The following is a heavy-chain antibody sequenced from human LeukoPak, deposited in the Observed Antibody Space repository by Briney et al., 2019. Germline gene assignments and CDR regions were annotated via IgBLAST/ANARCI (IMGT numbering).Heavy chain of an antibody. J-gene: IGHJ5*01. Sequence: PSETLSLTCTVSGGSISSYYWSWIRQPPGKGLEWIGYISSSGSTNYNPSLKSRLTISVDTSKHQFSLKLISVTAADTALYYCARDQGREYSSSWYDFWGQGTLVTVSS. CDR2: ISSSGST. CDR1: GGSISSYY. D-gene: IGHD6-13*01. V-gene: IGHV4-59*01. CDR3: ARDQGREYSSSWYDF.